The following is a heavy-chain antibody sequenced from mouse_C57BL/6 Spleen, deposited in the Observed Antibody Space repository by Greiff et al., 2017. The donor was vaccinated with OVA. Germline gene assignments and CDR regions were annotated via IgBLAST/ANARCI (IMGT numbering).Heavy chain of an antibody. J-gene: IGHJ3*01. CDR1: GFTFSDYY. D-gene: IGHD2-4*01. Sequence: EVQLVESGGGLVQPGGSLKLSCAASGFTFSDYYMYWVRQTPEKRLEWVAYISNGGGSTYYPHTVKGRFTISRDNAKNTLYLQMSRLKSEDTAMYYCARPIYYDYAWFAYWGQGTLVTVSA. CDR3: ARPIYYDYAWFAY. CDR2: ISNGGGST. V-gene: IGHV5-12*01.